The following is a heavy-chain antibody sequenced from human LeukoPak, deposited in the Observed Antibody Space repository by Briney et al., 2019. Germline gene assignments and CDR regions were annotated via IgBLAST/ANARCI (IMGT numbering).Heavy chain of an antibody. CDR3: ARDKSDYDSSGYYPSEFNWFDP. J-gene: IGHJ5*02. CDR1: GYTFTGYY. Sequence: GASVKVSCKASGYTFTGYYMHWVRQAPGQGLEWMGWINPNSGGTNYAQKFQGRVTMTRDTSISTAYMELSRLRSDDTAVYYCARDKSDYDSSGYYPSEFNWFDPWGQGTLVTVSS. V-gene: IGHV1-2*02. D-gene: IGHD3-22*01. CDR2: INPNSGGT.